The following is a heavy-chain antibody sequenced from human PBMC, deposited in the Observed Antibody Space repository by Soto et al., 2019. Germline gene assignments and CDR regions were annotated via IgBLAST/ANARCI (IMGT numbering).Heavy chain of an antibody. J-gene: IGHJ2*01. V-gene: IGHV1-18*04. Sequence: ASVPVSCKSSVYTFTSYGIICVRQAPGQGLEWMGWISAYNGNPNYAQKLQGRVTMTTDTSTSTAYMELRSLRSDDTAVYYCARGGYGGQSWYFELWGRGTVVNVSA. CDR1: VYTFTSYG. CDR2: ISAYNGNP. CDR3: ARGGYGGQSWYFEL. D-gene: IGHD5-18*01.